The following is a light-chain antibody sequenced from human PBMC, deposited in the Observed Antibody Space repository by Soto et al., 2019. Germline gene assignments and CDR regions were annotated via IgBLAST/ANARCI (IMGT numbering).Light chain of an antibody. CDR3: QQYDSYTRS. V-gene: IGKV1-8*01. CDR1: QGISSY. CDR2: AAS. Sequence: AIRMTQSPSSLSASTGDRVTITCRASQGISSYLAWYQQIPGKTPKLLIYAASTLQSGVPSRFSGSGSGTDFTLTNSCVQSEDIATYYCQQYDSYTRSFAGGTKVEIK. J-gene: IGKJ4*01.